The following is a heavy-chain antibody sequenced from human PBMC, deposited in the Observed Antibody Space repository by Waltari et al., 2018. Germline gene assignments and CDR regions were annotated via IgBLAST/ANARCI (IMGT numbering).Heavy chain of an antibody. J-gene: IGHJ4*02. CDR1: GGYISRDD. CDR2: INYRGST. CDR3: ARGGHYDILMDY. D-gene: IGHD3-9*01. Sequence: QVQMQESGPGLVKPSETLSISCTVSGGYISRDDWIWIRQPPGKGLDWVGYINYRGSTNYNPSLKSRVTISVDTSKNQFSLKLSSVTAADTAVYYCARGGHYDILMDYWGQGTLVTVSS. V-gene: IGHV4-59*13.